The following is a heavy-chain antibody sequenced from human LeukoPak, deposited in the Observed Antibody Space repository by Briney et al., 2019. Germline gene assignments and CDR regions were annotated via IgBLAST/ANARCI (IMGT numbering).Heavy chain of an antibody. Sequence: GGSLRLSCVASGFAFSRYTMHWVRQAPGKGLEYLSAIRSNGDSTYNAISVKGRFTISRDNSKNTLYLHMGSLGPEDTAVYYCAKADNYGPPSPSVGVDFWGQGTLVIVSS. J-gene: IGHJ4*02. CDR1: GFAFSRYT. V-gene: IGHV3-64*01. CDR3: AKADNYGPPSPSVGVDF. CDR2: IRSNGDST. D-gene: IGHD4-17*01.